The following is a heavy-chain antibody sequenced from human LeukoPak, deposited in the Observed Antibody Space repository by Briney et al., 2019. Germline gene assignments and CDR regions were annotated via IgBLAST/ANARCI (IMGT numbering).Heavy chain of an antibody. CDR2: INHSGST. CDR1: GGSFSGYY. CDR3: ARGRSQWLRNFDY. V-gene: IGHV4-34*01. J-gene: IGHJ4*02. Sequence: PSETLSHTCAVYGGSFSGYYWSWIRQPPGKGLEWIGEINHSGSTNYNPSLKSRVTISVDTSKNQFSLKLSSVTAADTAVYYCARGRSQWLRNFDYWGQGTLVTVSS. D-gene: IGHD5-12*01.